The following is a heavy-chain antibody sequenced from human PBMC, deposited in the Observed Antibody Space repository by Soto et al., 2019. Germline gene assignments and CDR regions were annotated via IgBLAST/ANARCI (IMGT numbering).Heavy chain of an antibody. V-gene: IGHV3-23*01. CDR2: ISGSGGST. Sequence: GGSLRLSCAASGFTFSSYAMSWVRQAPGKGLEWVSAISGSGGSTYYADSVKGRFTISRDNSKNTLYLQMNSLRAEDTAVYYCAKDALDYGDLTNYFDYWGQGTLVTVSS. CDR3: AKDALDYGDLTNYFDY. J-gene: IGHJ4*02. CDR1: GFTFSSYA. D-gene: IGHD4-17*01.